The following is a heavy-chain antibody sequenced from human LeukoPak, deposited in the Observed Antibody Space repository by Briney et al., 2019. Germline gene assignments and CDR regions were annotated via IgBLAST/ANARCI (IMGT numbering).Heavy chain of an antibody. Sequence: SVKVSCRASGGTFSSYAISWVRQAPGQGLEWMGRIIPILGIANYAQKFQGRVTITADKSTSTAYMELSSLRSEDTAIYYCARLDRDADDIFDYWGQGTLVTVSS. CDR2: IIPILGIA. J-gene: IGHJ4*02. V-gene: IGHV1-69*04. CDR3: ARLDRDADDIFDY. CDR1: GGTFSSYA. D-gene: IGHD5-24*01.